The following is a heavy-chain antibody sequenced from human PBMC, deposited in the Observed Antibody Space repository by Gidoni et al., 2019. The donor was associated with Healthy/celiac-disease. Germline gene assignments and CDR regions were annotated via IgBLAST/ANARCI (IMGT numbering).Heavy chain of an antibody. D-gene: IGHD3-3*01. J-gene: IGHJ6*03. CDR2: ISSNGGST. V-gene: IGHV3-64*01. CDR1: GFTFSRYA. Sequence: EVQLVESGGGLVQPGGSLRLSCAASGFTFSRYAMHWVRQAPGKGLEYVSAISSNGGSTYYANSVKGRFTISRDNSKNTLYLQRGSLRAEDMAVYYCARDGGDYDFWSGYSNYYYYMDVWGKGTTVTVSS. CDR3: ARDGGDYDFWSGYSNYYYYMDV.